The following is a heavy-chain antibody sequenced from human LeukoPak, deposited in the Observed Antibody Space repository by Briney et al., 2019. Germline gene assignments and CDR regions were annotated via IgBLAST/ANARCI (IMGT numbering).Heavy chain of an antibody. CDR2: NRNKANSYAT. CDR1: GFTFSGSA. V-gene: IGHV3-73*01. J-gene: IGHJ4*02. CDR3: TSLVWDPLNFDY. Sequence: GGSLRLTCAASGFTFSGSAMHWVRQASGKGLEWVGRNRNKANSYATVYAASVKGRFIISRDDSKNTAYLQMNSLKTEDTAVYYCTSLVWDPLNFDYWGQGTLVTVSS. D-gene: IGHD6-13*01.